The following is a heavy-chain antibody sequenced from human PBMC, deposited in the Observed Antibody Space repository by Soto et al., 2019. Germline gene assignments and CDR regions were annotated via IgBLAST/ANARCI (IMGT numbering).Heavy chain of an antibody. CDR1: GYTFTGYY. Sequence: ASVKVSCKASGYTFTGYYMHWVRQAPGQGLEWMGWINPNSGGTNYAQKFQGWVTMTRDTSISTAYMELSRLRSDDTAVYYCARAPIVVVVAATPLDYWGQGTLVTVSS. J-gene: IGHJ4*02. CDR2: INPNSGGT. V-gene: IGHV1-2*04. CDR3: ARAPIVVVVAATPLDY. D-gene: IGHD2-15*01.